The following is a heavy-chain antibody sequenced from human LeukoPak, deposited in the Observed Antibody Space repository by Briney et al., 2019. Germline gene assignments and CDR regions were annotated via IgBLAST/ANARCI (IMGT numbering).Heavy chain of an antibody. CDR1: GFTFSSYA. J-gene: IGHJ3*02. CDR2: ISYDGSNK. Sequence: QPGGSLGLSCAASGFTFSSYAMHWVRQAPGKGLEWVAVISYDGSNKYYADSVKGRFTISRDNSKNTLYLQMNSLRAEDTAVYYCAREALAVAGLDAFDIWGQGTMVTVSS. V-gene: IGHV3-30-3*01. CDR3: AREALAVAGLDAFDI. D-gene: IGHD6-19*01.